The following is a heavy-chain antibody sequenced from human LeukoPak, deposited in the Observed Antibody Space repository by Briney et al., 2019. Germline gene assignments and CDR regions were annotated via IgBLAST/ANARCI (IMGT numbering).Heavy chain of an antibody. J-gene: IGHJ4*02. CDR3: AKFLYSSGHAPLYYFDY. Sequence: PGTSLRLSCAVSGFTFSSYAIHWVRQAPGKGLEWVALISYNGGYKFYADSVKGRFTISRDNSKNTLYLQMNSLRAEDTAVYYCAKFLYSSGHAPLYYFDYWGQGTLVTVSS. V-gene: IGHV3-30*04. D-gene: IGHD6-19*01. CDR2: ISYNGGYK. CDR1: GFTFSSYA.